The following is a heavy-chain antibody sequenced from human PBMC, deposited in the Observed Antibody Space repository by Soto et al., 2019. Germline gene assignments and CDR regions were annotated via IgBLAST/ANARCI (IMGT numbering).Heavy chain of an antibody. Sequence: EVQLVESGAGLVQPGGSLRLSCEASGFTFSDYWIHWVRQAPGKGLVWLSRIKGDASTTNYADSVMGRFTVSRDNARNTVYLQMNSLRAEDTAIYYCARGGRGYYYVDVWGKGITVTVSS. V-gene: IGHV3-74*01. J-gene: IGHJ6*03. CDR1: GFTFSDYW. CDR3: ARGGRGYYYVDV. CDR2: IKGDASTT.